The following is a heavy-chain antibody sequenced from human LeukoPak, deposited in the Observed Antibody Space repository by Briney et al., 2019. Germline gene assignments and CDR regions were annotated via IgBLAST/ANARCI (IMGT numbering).Heavy chain of an antibody. CDR3: ARHPTIFGVVIIRYYYYYMDV. Sequence: GGSLRLSCAASGFTFSSYAMHWVRQAPGKGLEWVAVISYDGSNKYYADSVKGRFTISRDNSKNTLYLQMNSLRAEDTAVYYCARHPTIFGVVIIRYYYYYMDVWGKGTTVTVSS. CDR1: GFTFSSYA. CDR2: ISYDGSNK. V-gene: IGHV3-30*04. D-gene: IGHD3-3*01. J-gene: IGHJ6*03.